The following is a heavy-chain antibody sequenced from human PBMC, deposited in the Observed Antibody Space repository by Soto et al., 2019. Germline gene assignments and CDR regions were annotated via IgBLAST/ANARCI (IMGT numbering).Heavy chain of an antibody. CDR1: GFTFSLYG. D-gene: IGHD1-26*01. CDR2: ITSNSNYI. CDR3: ARAFSVGAWSFDY. J-gene: IGHJ4*02. V-gene: IGHV3-21*01. Sequence: GGSLRLSCASSGFTFSLYGINWVRQAPGKGLEWVSSITSNSNYIYYADSVKGRFTISRDNAKNSLYLQMNSLRAEDTAVYYCARAFSVGAWSFDYWGQGTLVTVSS.